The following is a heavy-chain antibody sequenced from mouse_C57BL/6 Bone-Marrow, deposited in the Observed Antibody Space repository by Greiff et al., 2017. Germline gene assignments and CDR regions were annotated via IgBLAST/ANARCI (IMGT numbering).Heavy chain of an antibody. V-gene: IGHV1-69*01. CDR1: GYTFTSYW. CDR3: ARGLLSMDY. J-gene: IGHJ4*01. D-gene: IGHD2-10*01. CDR2: IDPSDSST. Sequence: VQLQQPGAELVMPGASVKLSCKASGYTFTSYWMHWVKQRPGQGLEWIGEIDPSDSSTNYNQKFKGKSTLTVDKSSSTAYMQLSSLTSEDSAVYYCARGLLSMDYWGQGTSVTVS.